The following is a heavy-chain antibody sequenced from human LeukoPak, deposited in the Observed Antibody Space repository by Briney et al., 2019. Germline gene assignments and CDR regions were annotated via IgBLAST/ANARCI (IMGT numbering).Heavy chain of an antibody. CDR1: GYTFTGYG. CDR2: NSPLDGKT. CDR3: VRDASSSWYNY. D-gene: IGHD6-13*01. J-gene: IGHJ4*02. Sequence: ASVKVSCKASGYTFTGYGISWVRQAPGQGLEWMGWNSPLDGKTKYAQKPQGRVTMTTDTSTSTAYMELRSLRSDDTAAYFCVRDASSSWYNYWGQGTLVTVSS. V-gene: IGHV1-18*01.